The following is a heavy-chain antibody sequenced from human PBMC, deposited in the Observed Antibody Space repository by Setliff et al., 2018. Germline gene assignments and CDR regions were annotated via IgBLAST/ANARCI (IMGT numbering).Heavy chain of an antibody. V-gene: IGHV4-38-2*01. D-gene: IGHD3-22*01. CDR1: GHSISSGYY. CDR3: ARVGIYHSDSSGPFDY. J-gene: IGHJ4*02. CDR2: IYHGGRT. Sequence: SETLSLTCAVSGHSISSGYYWGWIRQPPGRGLEWIGNIYHGGRTYYNPLLKSRVTIAVDTSKNQFSLNLASVTGADPAVYYCARVGIYHSDSSGPFDYWGQGTLVTVSS.